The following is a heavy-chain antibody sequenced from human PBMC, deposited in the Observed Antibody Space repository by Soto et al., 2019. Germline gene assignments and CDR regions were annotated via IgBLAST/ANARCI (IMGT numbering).Heavy chain of an antibody. V-gene: IGHV3-21*01. CDR2: ISSSSSYI. D-gene: IGHD4-4*01. Sequence: EVQLVESGGGLVKPGGSLRLSCAASGFTFSSYSMNWVRQAPGKGLEWVSSISSSSSYIYYADSVKGRFTISRDNAKNSLYLQMNSLRAEDTAVYYCARDSNDYSNADVDYWGQGTLVTVSS. CDR3: ARDSNDYSNADVDY. CDR1: GFTFSSYS. J-gene: IGHJ4*02.